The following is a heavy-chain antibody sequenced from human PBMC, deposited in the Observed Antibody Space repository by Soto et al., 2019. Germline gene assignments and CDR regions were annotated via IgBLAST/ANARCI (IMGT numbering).Heavy chain of an antibody. CDR2: ILYSGTT. D-gene: IGHD2-8*01. V-gene: IGHV4-30-4*01. CDR3: ARNGALDY. CDR1: GGSISSGDYY. Sequence: SETLSLTCTVSGGSISSGDYYWSWIRQPPGKGLEWIGYILYSGTTNYNPSLESRLTISVDTSKNQFSLKLTSVTAADTAVYYCARNGALDYWGRGTLVPVSS. J-gene: IGHJ4*02.